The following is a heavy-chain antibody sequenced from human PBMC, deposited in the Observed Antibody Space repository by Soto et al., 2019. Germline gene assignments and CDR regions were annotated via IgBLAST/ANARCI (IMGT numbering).Heavy chain of an antibody. CDR1: GGSFSGYY. CDR3: ARGRRVAARPYYYYGMDV. D-gene: IGHD6-6*01. V-gene: IGHV4-34*01. Sequence: QVQLQQWGAGLLKPSETLSLTCAVYGGSFSGYYWSWIRQPPGKGLEWIGEINHSGSTNYNPSLKSRVTISVDTSKNQFSRKLSSVTAADTAVYYCARGRRVAARPYYYYGMDVWGQGTTVTVSS. J-gene: IGHJ6*02. CDR2: INHSGST.